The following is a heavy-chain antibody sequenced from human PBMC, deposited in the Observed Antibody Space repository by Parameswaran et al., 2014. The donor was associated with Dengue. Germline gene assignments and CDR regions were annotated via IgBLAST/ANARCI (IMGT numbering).Heavy chain of an antibody. Sequence: WIRQAPRKGLEWIGEINHSGSTNYNPSLKSRVTISVDTSKKQFSLKLSSVTAADTAVYYCARGDRGYSYGPHFDYWGQGTLVTVSS. V-gene: IGHV4-34*01. CDR2: INHSGST. CDR3: ARGDRGYSYGPHFDY. J-gene: IGHJ4*02. D-gene: IGHD5-18*01.